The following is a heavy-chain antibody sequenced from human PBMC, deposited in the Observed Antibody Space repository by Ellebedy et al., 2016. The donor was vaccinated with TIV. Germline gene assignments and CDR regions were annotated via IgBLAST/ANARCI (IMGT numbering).Heavy chain of an antibody. CDR3: VRGFLSSANLFHYYYMDV. D-gene: IGHD2/OR15-2a*01. CDR2: IYYSGST. V-gene: IGHV4-59*13. CDR1: GGSISSYY. J-gene: IGHJ6*03. Sequence: SETLSLTXTVSGGSISSYYWSWIRQPPGKGLEWIGYIYYSGSTNYNPSLKSRVTISVDTSKNQFSLKLSSVTAADTAVYYCVRGFLSSANLFHYYYMDVWGKGTTVTVSS.